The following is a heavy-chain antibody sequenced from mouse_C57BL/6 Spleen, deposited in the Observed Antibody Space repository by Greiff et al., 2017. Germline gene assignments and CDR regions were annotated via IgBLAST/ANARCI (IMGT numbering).Heavy chain of an antibody. J-gene: IGHJ4*01. CDR1: GFSLTSYG. CDR2: IWSGGST. D-gene: IGHD1-1*02. CDR3: AGAGIDGEDMEG. Sequence: QVQLQESGPGLVQPSQSLYISCTVSGFSLTSYGVHWVRQSPGKGLEWLGVIWSGGSTDYNAAFISRLSISKDNAKTQVVFKMNSLRTDDAAIDYYAGAGIDGEDMEGWGQGTSVTVSS. V-gene: IGHV2-2*01.